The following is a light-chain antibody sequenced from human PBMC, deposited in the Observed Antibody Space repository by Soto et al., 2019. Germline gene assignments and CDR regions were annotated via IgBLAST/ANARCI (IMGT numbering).Light chain of an antibody. CDR3: SSYTSSNTYV. J-gene: IGLJ1*01. CDR2: DVS. Sequence: QSALAQPASVSGSPGQSITISCTGTGSDVGGYNYVSWYQQHPGKAPKLMIYDVSNRPSGVSNRFSGSKSGNTASLTISGLQAEDEADYYCSSYTSSNTYVFGTGTRSPS. CDR1: GSDVGGYNY. V-gene: IGLV2-14*01.